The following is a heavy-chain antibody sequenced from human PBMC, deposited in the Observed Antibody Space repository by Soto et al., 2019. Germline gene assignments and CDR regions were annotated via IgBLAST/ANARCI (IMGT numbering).Heavy chain of an antibody. Sequence: QVQLVQSGAEVKKPGASVKVSCKTSGYTFTSYDINWVRQATGQKLEWRGWMNHNSGDTGYAQKFKCRVTMSRNTSRYSAYIDVASCSSVATHLYYCARRPSPHIMIQEPAEGSLRLDPWGQGTLVGVSS. V-gene: IGHV1-8*01. CDR2: MNHNSGDT. D-gene: IGHD3-16*01. J-gene: IGHJ5*02. CDR1: GYTFTSYD. CDR3: ARRPSPHIMIQEPAEGSLRLDP.